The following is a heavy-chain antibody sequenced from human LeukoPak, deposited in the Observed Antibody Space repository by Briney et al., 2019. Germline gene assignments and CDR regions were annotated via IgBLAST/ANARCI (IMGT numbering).Heavy chain of an antibody. CDR3: AKDEWEREQYFDY. CDR2: IKSKTDGGTT. D-gene: IGHD1-26*01. CDR1: GFIFSNAW. Sequence: GGSLRLSCAASGFIFSNAWMNWVRQAPGKGLEWVGRIKSKTDGGTTDYAAPVKGRFTITRGDSKNTVYLQMNSLRAEDTAVYYCAKDEWEREQYFDYWGQGTLVTVSS. J-gene: IGHJ4*02. V-gene: IGHV3-15*01.